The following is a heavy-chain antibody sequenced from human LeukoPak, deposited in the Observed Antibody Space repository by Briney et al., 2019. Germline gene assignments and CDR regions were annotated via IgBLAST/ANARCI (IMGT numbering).Heavy chain of an antibody. Sequence: QTGGSLRLSCAASGFTFSSSAMSWVRQAPGKGLEWVSGISGSGGTTHYADSVKGRFTISRDNSKNTLYLQVNSLRAEDTAVYYCAIDPGNWFDPWGQGTLVTVSS. CDR2: ISGSGGTT. CDR1: GFTFSSSA. V-gene: IGHV3-23*01. CDR3: AIDPGNWFDP. J-gene: IGHJ5*02.